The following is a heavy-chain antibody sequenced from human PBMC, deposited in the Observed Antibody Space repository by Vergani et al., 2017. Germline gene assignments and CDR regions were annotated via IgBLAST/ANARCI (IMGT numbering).Heavy chain of an antibody. Sequence: QITLKESGPTLVKPTQTLTLTCTVSGFSLSNARMGVSWIRQPPGKALEWLAHIFSNDEKSYSTSLKSRLTISKDTSKSQVVLTMTNMDPVDTATYYCARIWPPGYYYYYGMDVWGQGTTVTVSS. CDR2: IFSNDEK. CDR1: GFSLSNARMG. CDR3: ARIWPPGYYYYYGMDV. J-gene: IGHJ6*02. V-gene: IGHV2-26*01.